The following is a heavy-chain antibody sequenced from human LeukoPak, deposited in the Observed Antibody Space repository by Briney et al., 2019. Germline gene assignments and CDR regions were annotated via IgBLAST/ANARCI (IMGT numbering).Heavy chain of an antibody. CDR3: TRGRAAEWFDS. D-gene: IGHD6-13*01. CDR1: GDSVSSNSVA. J-gene: IGHJ5*01. Sequence: SQTLSLTCALSGDSVSSNSVAWSWIGQSPSRGLEWLGRTYYRSKWYNDYALSMKSRITINPDTSKNQFSLQLNSVTPEDTAVYYCTRGRAAEWFDSWGQGTLVTVSS. CDR2: TYYRSKWYN. V-gene: IGHV6-1*01.